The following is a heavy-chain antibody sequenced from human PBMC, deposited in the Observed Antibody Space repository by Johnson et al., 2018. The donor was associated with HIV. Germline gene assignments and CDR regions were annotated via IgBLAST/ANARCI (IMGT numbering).Heavy chain of an antibody. J-gene: IGHJ3*02. CDR1: GFTLSSYA. Sequence: QVQLMESGGGVVQPGRSLRLSCAASGFTLSSYAMHWVRQAPGKGLEWVAVISYDGSNKYYADSVKGRFTISRDNSKNTLYLQMNSLRAEDTAVYHCAKDLYSSSWTNDAFDIWGQGTMVTVSS. CDR3: AKDLYSSSWTNDAFDI. CDR2: ISYDGSNK. D-gene: IGHD6-13*01. V-gene: IGHV3-30-3*01.